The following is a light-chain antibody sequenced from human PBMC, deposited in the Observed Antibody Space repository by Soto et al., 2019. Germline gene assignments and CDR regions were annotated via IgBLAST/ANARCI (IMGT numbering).Light chain of an antibody. CDR3: QQYDSTPST. CDR1: QSVNSNY. J-gene: IGKJ1*01. Sequence: EIVLTQSPGTLSLSPGDRATLSCRASQSVNSNYLAWYQRKPGQAPRLLIYGASNRATDIPYRFSGSGSGTDFTLTISRLEPEDFAVYYCQQYDSTPSTFGQGTKVEVK. CDR2: GAS. V-gene: IGKV3-20*01.